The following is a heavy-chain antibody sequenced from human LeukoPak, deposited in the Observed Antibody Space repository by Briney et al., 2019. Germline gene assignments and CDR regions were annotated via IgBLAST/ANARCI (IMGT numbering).Heavy chain of an antibody. CDR3: AKYYSSSWYRWFDP. D-gene: IGHD6-13*01. Sequence: GGSLRLSCAASGFTFSSYAMSWVRQAPGKGLEWVSAISGSGGSTYYADSVKGRFTISRDNSKNTLYLQMNSLRAEDAAVYYCAKYYSSSWYRWFDPWGQGTLVTVSS. CDR2: ISGSGGST. V-gene: IGHV3-23*01. CDR1: GFTFSSYA. J-gene: IGHJ5*02.